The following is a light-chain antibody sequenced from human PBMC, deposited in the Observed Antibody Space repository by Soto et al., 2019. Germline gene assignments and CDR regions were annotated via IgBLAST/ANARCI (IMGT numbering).Light chain of an antibody. CDR2: DVN. J-gene: IGLJ1*01. Sequence: QSALTQPPSASGSPGQSVTISCTGTSSDVGGYNYVSWYQQHPGKAPKLMIYDVNNRPSGVSNRFSGSKSGNTASLTISGLQAEDEADYYCSSYTSSSPYVFGTGTKVTVL. V-gene: IGLV2-14*01. CDR1: SSDVGGYNY. CDR3: SSYTSSSPYV.